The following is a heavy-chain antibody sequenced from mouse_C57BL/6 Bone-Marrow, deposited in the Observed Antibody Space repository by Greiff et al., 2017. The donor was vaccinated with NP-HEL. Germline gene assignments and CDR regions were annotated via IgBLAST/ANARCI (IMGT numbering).Heavy chain of an antibody. J-gene: IGHJ4*01. CDR3: ANSSGYYAMDD. V-gene: IGHV1-19*01. CDR1: GYTFTDYY. CDR2: INPYNGGT. D-gene: IGHD3-2*02. Sequence: VQLKESGPVLVKPGASVKMSCKASGYTFTDYYMNWVKQSHGKSLEWIGVINPYNGGTSYNQKFKGKATLTVDKSSSTAYMELNSLTSEDSAVYYCANSSGYYAMDDWGQGTSVTVSS.